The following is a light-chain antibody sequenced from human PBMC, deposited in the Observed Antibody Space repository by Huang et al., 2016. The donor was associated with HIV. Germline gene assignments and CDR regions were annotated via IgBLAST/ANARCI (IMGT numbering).Light chain of an antibody. Sequence: EIVLTQSPATLSVSPGDRATLSCRASQSVSSNLAWHQQKPGQAPRLLIYGASTRATAIPARFSGSGSGTDFTLTSSSLQSEDSAVYYCQQYNNWPQTFGGGTKVEIK. J-gene: IGKJ4*01. CDR2: GAS. CDR3: QQYNNWPQT. CDR1: QSVSSN. V-gene: IGKV3-15*01.